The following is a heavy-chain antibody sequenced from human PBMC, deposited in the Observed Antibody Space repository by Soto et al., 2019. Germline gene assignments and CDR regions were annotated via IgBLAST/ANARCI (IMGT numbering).Heavy chain of an antibody. D-gene: IGHD3-22*01. Sequence: GXSVNGSFRATGVMYPGDAISWVGQAPVQGLEWMGGVLGVFGTGKYAQKFRGRFTMTAYKSTSTSNMELRSPRSEDRLVYYCARSSGSYFPTFFDYWGQGTLVTAS. CDR2: VLGVFGTG. J-gene: IGHJ4*02. CDR1: GVMYPGDA. CDR3: ARSSGSYFPTFFDY. V-gene: IGHV1-69*06.